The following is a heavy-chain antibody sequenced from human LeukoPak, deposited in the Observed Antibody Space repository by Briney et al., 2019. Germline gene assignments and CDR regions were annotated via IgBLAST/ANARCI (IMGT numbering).Heavy chain of an antibody. CDR3: ARIRRYDYDGFRPGWVYWYFDV. J-gene: IGHJ2*01. CDR1: GGSISGYY. CDR2: IYYNGST. D-gene: IGHD4-23*01. V-gene: IGHV4-59*01. Sequence: SETLSLTCSVPGGSISGYYWSWIRQPPGKGLEWIGLIYYNGSTNYNPSLKSRITISVDTSKNQFSLKLNSVTAADTAIFYCARIRRYDYDGFRPGWVYWYFDVWGRGTLVTVSS.